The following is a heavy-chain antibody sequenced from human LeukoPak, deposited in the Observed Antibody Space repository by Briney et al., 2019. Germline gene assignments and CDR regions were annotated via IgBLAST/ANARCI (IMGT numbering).Heavy chain of an antibody. D-gene: IGHD2-15*01. Sequence: SETLSLTCTVSGGSIRSSDYYWGWIRQPPGKGLEWVGNIYYSGSTYYNPSLESRVTISVDTSMTQFSLRLTSVTAADTAVYFCARDIGIYPHVAFDIWGQGTLVTVSS. CDR2: IYYSGST. CDR1: GGSIRSSDYY. CDR3: ARDIGIYPHVAFDI. V-gene: IGHV4-39*07. J-gene: IGHJ3*02.